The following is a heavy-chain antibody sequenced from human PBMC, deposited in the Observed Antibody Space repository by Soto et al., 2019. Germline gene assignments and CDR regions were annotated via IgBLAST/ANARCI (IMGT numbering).Heavy chain of an antibody. J-gene: IGHJ4*02. CDR2: ISAYNGNT. V-gene: IGHV1-18*01. Sequence: ASVKVSCKASGYTFTSYGISWVRQAPGQGLEWMGWISAYNGNTNYAQKLQGRVTITADESTSTAYMELSSLRSEDTAVYYCARNDYGGNGFFDYWGQGTLVTVSS. CDR3: ARNDYGGNGFFDY. CDR1: GYTFTSYG. D-gene: IGHD4-17*01.